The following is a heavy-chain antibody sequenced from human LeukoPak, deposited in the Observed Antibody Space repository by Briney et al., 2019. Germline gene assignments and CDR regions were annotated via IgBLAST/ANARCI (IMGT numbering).Heavy chain of an antibody. J-gene: IGHJ4*02. Sequence: SETLSLTCTVSGGSISSSYWSWIRQPPGKGLGWVGYIYYSGSTTYNPSLKSRVTISVDTSKNQFPLQLSSVTAADTAVYYCARSYDFWSDYYFDYWGQGTLVTVSS. CDR3: ARSYDFWSDYYFDY. V-gene: IGHV4-59*01. CDR1: GGSISSSY. D-gene: IGHD3-3*01. CDR2: IYYSGST.